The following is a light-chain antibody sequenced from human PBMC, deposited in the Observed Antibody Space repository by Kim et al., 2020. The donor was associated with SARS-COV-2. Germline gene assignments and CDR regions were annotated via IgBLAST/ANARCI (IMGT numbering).Light chain of an antibody. CDR2: EVN. Sequence: GKTVTISGTRRVANIAVNYVKCNQRRPGVAPITVFKEVNKGPSRFPVRFSGSIDSSSNSASLTISGLKTGDEADYYCQSYDGRRGVFGGRTKLAVL. CDR1: VANIAVNY. V-gene: IGLV6-57*03. CDR3: QSYDGRRGV. J-gene: IGLJ3*02.